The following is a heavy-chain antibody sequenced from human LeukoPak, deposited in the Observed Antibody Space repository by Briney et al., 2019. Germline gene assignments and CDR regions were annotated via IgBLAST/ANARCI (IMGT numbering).Heavy chain of an antibody. V-gene: IGHV4-61*02. CDR1: GGSISSGSYY. J-gene: IGHJ5*02. Sequence: SETLSLTCTVSGGSISSGSYYWSWIRQPAGKGLEWIGRIYTSGSTNYNPSLKSRVTISVDTSKNQFSLKLSSVTAADTAVYYCARDNPTYYYGSGSYSVDPWGQGTLVTVSS. CDR3: ARDNPTYYYGSGSYSVDP. D-gene: IGHD3-10*01. CDR2: IYTSGST.